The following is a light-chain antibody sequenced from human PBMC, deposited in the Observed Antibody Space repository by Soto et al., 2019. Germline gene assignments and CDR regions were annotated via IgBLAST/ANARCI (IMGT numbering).Light chain of an antibody. CDR3: ASWDGSLSGWV. Sequence: QSVLTQPPSVSAAPGQTVTISCSGSSSNIGNNYVSWYQQLPGTAPKLLIYKNDQRPSGIPDRFSGSRSGASATLGITGLQTGDEADYYCASWDGSLSGWVFGGGTKLTVL. V-gene: IGLV1-51*02. J-gene: IGLJ3*02. CDR1: SSNIGNNY. CDR2: KND.